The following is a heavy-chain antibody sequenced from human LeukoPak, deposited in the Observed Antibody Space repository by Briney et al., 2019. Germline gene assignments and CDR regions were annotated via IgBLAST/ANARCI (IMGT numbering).Heavy chain of an antibody. CDR2: ISYDGSNK. J-gene: IGHJ4*02. Sequence: QPGGSLRLSCAASGFTFSSYAMHWVRQAPGKGLEWVAVISYDGSNKYYADSVKGRFTISRDNSKNTLYLQMNSLRAEDTAVYYCARGRMSRAMVRGVRFDYWGQGTLVTVSS. V-gene: IGHV3-30-3*01. CDR1: GFTFSSYA. D-gene: IGHD3-10*01. CDR3: ARGRMSRAMVRGVRFDY.